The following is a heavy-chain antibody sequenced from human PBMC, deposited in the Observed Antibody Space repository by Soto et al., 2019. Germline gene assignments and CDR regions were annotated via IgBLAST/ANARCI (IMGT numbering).Heavy chain of an antibody. D-gene: IGHD2-2*01. V-gene: IGHV3-11*03. CDR1: GFTFSDYY. CDR2: ISTSSSYT. J-gene: IGHJ4*02. Sequence: GGSLRLSCAASGFTFSDYYMSWIRQAPGKGLEWVSYISTSSSYTNYADSVKGRFTISRDNAKNSLYLQMNSLRAEDTAVYYCARTPKAAAAHFDYWGQGTLVTVSS. CDR3: ARTPKAAAAHFDY.